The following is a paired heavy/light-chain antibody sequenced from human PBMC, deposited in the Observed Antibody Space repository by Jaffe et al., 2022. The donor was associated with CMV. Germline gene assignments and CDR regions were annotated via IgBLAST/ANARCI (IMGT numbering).Light chain of an antibody. CDR3: CSYAGSSTWV. CDR2: EVT. CDR1: SSDVENYDL. Sequence: QSALTQPASVSGSPGQSITISCTGTSSDVENYDLVSWFQQHPGKAPKLLISEVTKRPSGVSSRFSGSKSGDTASLTISGLQPEDEADYYCCSYAGSSTWVFGGGTKVTVL. V-gene: IGLV2-23*02. J-gene: IGLJ3*02.
Heavy chain of an antibody. J-gene: IGHJ4*02. Sequence: EVQLVQSGAEVKKPGESLRISCTGSDYTFVNSWISWVRQVPGKGLEWMGRIDPSDSYTTYSPSFQGHVTISADKSISTAYLHWSSLKASDTAFYFCARHPPKAVIGVDFWGRGTLVTVSS. V-gene: IGHV5-10-1*03. CDR2: IDPSDSYT. CDR1: DYTFVNSW. D-gene: IGHD2-21*01. CDR3: ARHPPKAVIGVDF.